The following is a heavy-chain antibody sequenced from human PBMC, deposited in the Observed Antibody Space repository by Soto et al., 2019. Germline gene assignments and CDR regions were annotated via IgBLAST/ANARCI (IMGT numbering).Heavy chain of an antibody. Sequence: GGSLRLSCAASGFTFRNYGMHWVRQAPGKGLEWVAVIWYDGSNKYYADSVKGRFTISRDNSKNTLYLQMNSLRAEDTAVFYCAKAPVPDYTAYGSCVFELWGRGTLVTVSS. V-gene: IGHV3-33*06. CDR3: AKAPVPDYTAYGSCVFEL. CDR2: IWYDGSNK. D-gene: IGHD4-4*01. CDR1: GFTFRNYG. J-gene: IGHJ2*01.